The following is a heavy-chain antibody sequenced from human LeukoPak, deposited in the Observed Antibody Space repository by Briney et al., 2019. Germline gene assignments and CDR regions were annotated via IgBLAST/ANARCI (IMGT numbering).Heavy chain of an antibody. V-gene: IGHV4-59*01. CDR3: AYSSGYYYFDY. Sequence: SETLSLTCTVSGSSISNYYWSWIRQPPGKGLEWIGYIYYSGSTNYNPSLKSRVTISVDTSKNQFSLKLNSVTAADTAVYYCAYSSGYYYFDYWGQGTLVTVSS. CDR1: GSSISNYY. D-gene: IGHD3-22*01. CDR2: IYYSGST. J-gene: IGHJ4*02.